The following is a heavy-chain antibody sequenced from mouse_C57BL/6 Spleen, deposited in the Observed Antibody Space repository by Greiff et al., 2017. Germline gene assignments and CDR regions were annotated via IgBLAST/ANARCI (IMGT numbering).Heavy chain of an antibody. CDR1: GFNIKDDY. Sequence: EVQLQQSGAELVRPGASVKLSCTASGFNIKDDYMHWVKQRPEQGLEWIGWIDPENGDTEYASKFQGKATITADTSSNTAYLQLSSLTSEDTAVYYCTTCSSGYAPWFAYWGQGTLVTVSA. V-gene: IGHV14-4*01. CDR2: IDPENGDT. CDR3: TTCSSGYAPWFAY. D-gene: IGHD3-2*02. J-gene: IGHJ3*01.